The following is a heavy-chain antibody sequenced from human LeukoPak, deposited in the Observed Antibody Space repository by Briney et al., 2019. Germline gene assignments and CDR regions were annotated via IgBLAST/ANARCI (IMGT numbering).Heavy chain of an antibody. V-gene: IGHV1-8*01. CDR1: GYTFTSYD. CDR3: ARGPPGGYYYYYGMDV. J-gene: IGHJ6*02. CDR2: MNPNSGNT. Sequence: ASVKVSCKASGYTFTSYDINWVRQATGQGLEWMGWMNPNSGNTGYAQKFRGRVTMTRNTSISTAYMELSSLRSEDTAVYYCARGPPGGYYYYYGMDVWGQGTTVTVSS. D-gene: IGHD4-23*01.